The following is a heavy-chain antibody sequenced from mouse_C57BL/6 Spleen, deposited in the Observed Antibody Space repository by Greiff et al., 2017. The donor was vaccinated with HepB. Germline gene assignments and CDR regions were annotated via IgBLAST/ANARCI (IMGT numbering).Heavy chain of an antibody. J-gene: IGHJ1*03. V-gene: IGHV7-3*01. D-gene: IGHD2-4*01. CDR2: IRNKANGYTT. Sequence: EVKLQESGGGLVQPGGSLSLSCAASGFTFTDYYMSWVRQPPGKALEWLGFIRNKANGYTTEYSASVKGRFTISRDNSQSILYLQMNALRAEDSATYYCARSHYDLWYFDVWGTGTTVTVSS. CDR1: GFTFTDYY. CDR3: ARSHYDLWYFDV.